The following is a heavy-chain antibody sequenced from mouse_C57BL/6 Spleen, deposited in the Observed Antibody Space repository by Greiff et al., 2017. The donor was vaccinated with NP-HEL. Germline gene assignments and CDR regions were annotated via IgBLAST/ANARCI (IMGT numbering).Heavy chain of an antibody. D-gene: IGHD2-4*01. V-gene: IGHV1-62-2*01. CDR1: GYTFTEYT. CDR3: AKGPYDYETWFAY. CDR2: FYPGSGSI. J-gene: IGHJ3*01. Sequence: QVQLQQSGAELVKPGASVKLSCKASGYTFTEYTIHWVKQRSGQGLEWIGWFYPGSGSIKYNEKFKDKATLTADKSSSTAYMQLKSLTSEDSAVYYCAKGPYDYETWFAYWGQGTPVTVSA.